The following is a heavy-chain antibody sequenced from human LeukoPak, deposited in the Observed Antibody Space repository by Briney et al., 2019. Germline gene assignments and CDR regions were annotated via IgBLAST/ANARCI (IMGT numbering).Heavy chain of an antibody. CDR3: ARGSGSQPENWFDP. CDR2: IYYSGST. J-gene: IGHJ5*02. CDR1: GGSINSYY. Sequence: SETLSLTCTVSGGSINSYYWSWIRQPPGKGLEWIGSIYYSGSTYYNPSLKSRVTISVDTSKNQFSLKLSSVTAADTAVYYCARGSGSQPENWFDPWGQGTLVTVSS. D-gene: IGHD1-26*01. V-gene: IGHV4-59*05.